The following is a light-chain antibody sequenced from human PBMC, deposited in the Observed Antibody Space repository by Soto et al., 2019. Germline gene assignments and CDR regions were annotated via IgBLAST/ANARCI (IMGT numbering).Light chain of an antibody. CDR3: MQGTHWPRT. CDR2: KVS. CDR1: QSLVSSDGNTN. Sequence: DVVMTQSPLSLPVTLGQPASISCRSSQSLVSSDGNTNLIWFQQRPGQSPRRLIYKVSNRDSGVPDRFSGSGSGTDFTLKISRVEAEDVGVYYCMQGTHWPRTFGQGTKVEIK. V-gene: IGKV2-30*01. J-gene: IGKJ1*01.